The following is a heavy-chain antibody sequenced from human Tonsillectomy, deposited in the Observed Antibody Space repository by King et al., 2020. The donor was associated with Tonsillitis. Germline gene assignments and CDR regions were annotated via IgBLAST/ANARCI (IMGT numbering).Heavy chain of an antibody. Sequence: QLVQSGGGVVQPGRSLRLSCAASGFTFSNFGMHWVRQAPGKGLEWVAVISYDGSNKYYADSVKGRFNISRDNSKNTLYLQMNSLRAEDTAVYYCARPEVTPPNYYYYGIDVWGQGTTVTVSS. CDR1: GFTFSNFG. J-gene: IGHJ6*02. CDR3: ARPEVTPPNYYYYGIDV. CDR2: ISYDGSNK. D-gene: IGHD4-23*01. V-gene: IGHV3-33*05.